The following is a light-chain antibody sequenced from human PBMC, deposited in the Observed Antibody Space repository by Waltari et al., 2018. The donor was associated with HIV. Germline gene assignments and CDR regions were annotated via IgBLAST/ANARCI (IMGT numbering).Light chain of an antibody. Sequence: QPVLTQPPSASGTPGQRVIISCSGSSSNIGRHAVSWYQHLPGATPTLLIFGNNQRSSGVPDRFSGPKAASQASLASSGRRSVEEADYSCAAWDDSLDGPVFGGGTKLTVL. V-gene: IGLV1-44*01. CDR3: AAWDDSLDGPV. J-gene: IGLJ2*01. CDR1: SSNIGRHA. CDR2: GNN.